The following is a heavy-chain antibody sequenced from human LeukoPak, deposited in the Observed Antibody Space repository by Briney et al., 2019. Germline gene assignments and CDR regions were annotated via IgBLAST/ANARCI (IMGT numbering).Heavy chain of an antibody. CDR2: IYYSGST. Sequence: SETLSFTCTVSGGSISIYYWSWIRQPPGKGLEWIGYIYYSGSTYYNPSLKSRVTISVDTSKNQFSLKLSSVAAADTAAYYCARNIVVVVAALYYFDYWGQGTLVTVSS. D-gene: IGHD2-15*01. V-gene: IGHV4-59*04. J-gene: IGHJ4*02. CDR3: ARNIVVVVAALYYFDY. CDR1: GGSISIYY.